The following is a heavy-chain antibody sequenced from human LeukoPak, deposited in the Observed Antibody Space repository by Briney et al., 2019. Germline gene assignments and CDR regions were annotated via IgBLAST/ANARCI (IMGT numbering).Heavy chain of an antibody. CDR1: GGSFSGYY. D-gene: IGHD6-19*01. V-gene: IGHV4-34*01. J-gene: IGHJ4*02. Sequence: SETLSLTCAVYGGSFSGYYWSWIRQPPGKGLEWIGEINHSGSTNYNPSLKSRVTISVDTSKNHFSLRLSSVTAADTAVYYCASSGWYENRVGYWGQGTLVTVSS. CDR3: ASSGWYENRVGY. CDR2: INHSGST.